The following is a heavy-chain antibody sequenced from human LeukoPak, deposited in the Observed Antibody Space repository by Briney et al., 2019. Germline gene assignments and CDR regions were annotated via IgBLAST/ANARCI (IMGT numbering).Heavy chain of an antibody. Sequence: SETLSLTCTVSGYSISSDYYWGWIGQPPARGLEWIGTIYHSGSTYYNPSLKSRVTISVDTSKNQFSLKLSSVTAADTAVYYCARYDVWGTYRAFDYWGQGTLVTVSS. CDR2: IYHSGST. J-gene: IGHJ4*02. D-gene: IGHD3-16*02. CDR3: ARYDVWGTYRAFDY. V-gene: IGHV4-38-2*02. CDR1: GYSISSDYY.